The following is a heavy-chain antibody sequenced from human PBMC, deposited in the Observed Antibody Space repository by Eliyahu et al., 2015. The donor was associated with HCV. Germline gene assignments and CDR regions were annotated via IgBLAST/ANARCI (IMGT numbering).Heavy chain of an antibody. Sequence: QVQLQQWGAGLLKPSETLSLTCAVYGGSFSGYYWSWIRQPPGKGLEWIGEINHSGSTNYNPSLKSRVTISVDTSKNQFSLKLSSVTAADTAVYYCARAFSVSGYSNWFDPWGQGTLVTVSS. CDR2: INHSGST. V-gene: IGHV4-34*01. CDR1: GGSFSGYY. CDR3: ARAFSVSGYSNWFDP. D-gene: IGHD5-12*01. J-gene: IGHJ5*02.